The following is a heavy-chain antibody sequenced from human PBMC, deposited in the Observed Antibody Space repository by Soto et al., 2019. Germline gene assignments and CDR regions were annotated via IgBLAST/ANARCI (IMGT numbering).Heavy chain of an antibody. J-gene: IGHJ6*02. Sequence: QVQLVQSGAEVKKPGSSVKVSCKASGGTFSSYAISWVRQAPGQGLEWMGGIIPIVGSANYAQKFQGRVTITADESTSTGYMELSSLRSEDTAVYYCARSQGSSTSLEIYYYYYYGMDVWGQGTTVTVSS. CDR1: GGTFSSYA. CDR3: ARSQGSSTSLEIYYYYYYGMDV. D-gene: IGHD2-2*01. CDR2: IIPIVGSA. V-gene: IGHV1-69*01.